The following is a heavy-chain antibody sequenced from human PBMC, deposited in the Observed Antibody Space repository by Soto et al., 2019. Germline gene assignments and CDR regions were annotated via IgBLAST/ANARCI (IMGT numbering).Heavy chain of an antibody. V-gene: IGHV4-39*01. Sequence: SETLSLTCTVSGGSISSSSYYWGWIRQPPGKGLEWIGSIYYSGSTYYNPSLKSRVTISVGTSKNQFSLKLSSVTAADTAVYYCLGVVITPDAFDIWGQGTMVTVSS. CDR3: LGVVITPDAFDI. CDR1: GGSISSSSYY. J-gene: IGHJ3*02. D-gene: IGHD3-22*01. CDR2: IYYSGST.